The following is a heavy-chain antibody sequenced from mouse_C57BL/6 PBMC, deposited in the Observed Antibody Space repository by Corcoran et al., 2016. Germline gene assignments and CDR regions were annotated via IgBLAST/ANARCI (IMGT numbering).Heavy chain of an antibody. Sequence: QIQLVQSGPELKKPGETVKISCKASGYTFTTYGMSWVKQAPGKGLKWMGWINTYSGVPTYADDFKGRFAFSLETSASTAYLQINNLKNEDTATYFCAREVLAMDYWGQGTSVTVSS. CDR3: AREVLAMDY. CDR2: INTYSGVP. J-gene: IGHJ4*01. V-gene: IGHV9-3*01. CDR1: GYTFTTYG.